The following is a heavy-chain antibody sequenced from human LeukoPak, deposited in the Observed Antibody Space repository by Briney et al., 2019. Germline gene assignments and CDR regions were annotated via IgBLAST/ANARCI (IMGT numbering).Heavy chain of an antibody. CDR1: GGSISSSSYY. D-gene: IGHD6-13*01. CDR2: IYYSGST. J-gene: IGHJ3*02. V-gene: IGHV4-39*01. CDR3: ARKTYSSSYENDAFDI. Sequence: SDTLSLTCTVSGGSISSSSYYWGWIRQPPGKGLEWIGSIYYSGSTYYNPSLKSRVTISVDTSKNQFSLKLSSVTAADTAVYYCARKTYSSSYENDAFDIWGQGTMVTVSS.